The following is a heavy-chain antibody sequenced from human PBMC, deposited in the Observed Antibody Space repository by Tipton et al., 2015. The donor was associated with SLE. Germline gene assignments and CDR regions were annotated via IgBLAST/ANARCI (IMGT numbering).Heavy chain of an antibody. CDR3: AKDGGLRFLEWFAYFDY. CDR2: ISWNSGSI. D-gene: IGHD3-3*01. J-gene: IGHJ4*02. V-gene: IGHV3-9*01. CDR1: GFTFDDYA. Sequence: SLRLSCAASGFTFDDYAMHWVRQAPGKGLEWVSGISWNSGSIGYADSVKGRFTISRDNAKNSLYLQMNSLRAEDTALYYCAKDGGLRFLEWFAYFDYWGQGTLVTVSS.